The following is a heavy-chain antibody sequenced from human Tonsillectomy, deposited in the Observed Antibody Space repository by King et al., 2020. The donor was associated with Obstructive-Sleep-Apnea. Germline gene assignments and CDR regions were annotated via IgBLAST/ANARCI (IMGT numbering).Heavy chain of an antibody. V-gene: IGHV3-30*02. CDR1: GFTFSDSG. CDR2: IRFDGSEN. Sequence: VQLVESGGGVVQPGRSLRLSCAASGFTFSDSGMHWVRQTPGKGLEWVSFIRFDGSENYYADSVKGRFTISRDNSRNTLYLHMNSLRVEDTAVYYCARPGVGASSMIEYWGQGTLVTVSS. CDR3: ARPGVGASSMIEY. D-gene: IGHD1-26*01. J-gene: IGHJ4*02.